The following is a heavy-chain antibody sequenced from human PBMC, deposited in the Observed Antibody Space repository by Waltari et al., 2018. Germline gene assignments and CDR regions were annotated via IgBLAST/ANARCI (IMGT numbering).Heavy chain of an antibody. CDR2: IIPIFGTA. CDR3: ASSKVGYSSGWYDY. Sequence: QVQLVQSGAEVKKPGSSVKVSCKASGGTFSSYAISWVRQAPGQGLEWMGGIIPIFGTANYAQKFQGRVTITTDESTSTAYMELSSVTAADTAVYYCASSKVGYSSGWYDYWGQGTLVTVSS. J-gene: IGHJ4*02. D-gene: IGHD6-19*01. CDR1: GGTFSSYA. V-gene: IGHV1-69*05.